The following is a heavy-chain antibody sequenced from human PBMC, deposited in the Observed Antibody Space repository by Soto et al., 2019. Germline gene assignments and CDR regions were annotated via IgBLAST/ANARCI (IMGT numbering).Heavy chain of an antibody. J-gene: IGHJ5*02. Sequence: SQTLPVTCAVEGGSCGGYDGTWILQPPGKGLEWIGEINHSGSTNYNPSLKSRVAILVDTSKHQFSLKVNSVTDADTAVYYCQAEVGTGSSGWYSASWGKGSSVXVS. CDR1: GGSCGGYD. CDR3: QAEVGTGSSGWYSAS. CDR2: INHSGST. V-gene: IGHV4-34*01. D-gene: IGHD6-19*01.